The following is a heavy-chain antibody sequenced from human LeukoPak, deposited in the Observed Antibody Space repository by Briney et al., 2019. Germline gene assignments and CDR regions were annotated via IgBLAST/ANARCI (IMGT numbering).Heavy chain of an antibody. V-gene: IGHV3-33*01. CDR3: ARDQSHYTPPGDY. CDR2: ICYEGSNE. J-gene: IGHJ4*02. D-gene: IGHD3-10*01. CDR1: RFTFSNYD. Sequence: PGGSLRLSFAASRFTFSNYDMHGVRQAPGKGLEWVALICYEGSNEYNADSVKGRFTISRDNSKNTLYLQMNSLRAEDTAVYYCARDQSHYTPPGDYWGQGTLVTVS.